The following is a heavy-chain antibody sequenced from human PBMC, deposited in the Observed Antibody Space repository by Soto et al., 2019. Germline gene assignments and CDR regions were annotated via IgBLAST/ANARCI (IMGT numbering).Heavy chain of an antibody. Sequence: SETLSLTCTVSGGSISSYYWSWIRQPPGKGLKWIGYIYFRGTTNYNPSLKSRVTMSADTSKNQFSLKLNSVTAADTAMYYCARMNYYDTSGYPFDYGGQGMMVT. CDR1: GGSISSYY. CDR3: ARMNYYDTSGYPFDY. CDR2: IYFRGTT. V-gene: IGHV4-59*01. J-gene: IGHJ4*02. D-gene: IGHD3-22*01.